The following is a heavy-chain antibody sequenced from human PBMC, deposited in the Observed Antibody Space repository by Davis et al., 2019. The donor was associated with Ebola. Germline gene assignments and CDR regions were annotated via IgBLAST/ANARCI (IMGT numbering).Heavy chain of an antibody. J-gene: IGHJ4*02. Sequence: GSLRLSCTVSGGSISSSSYYWSWLRQPPGKGLEWIGYIYYSGSTNYNPSLKSRVTISVDTSKNQFSLKLSSVTAADTAVYYCARGSTVTTDYWGQGTLVTVSS. CDR1: GGSISSSSYY. V-gene: IGHV4-61*01. D-gene: IGHD4-17*01. CDR2: IYYSGST. CDR3: ARGSTVTTDY.